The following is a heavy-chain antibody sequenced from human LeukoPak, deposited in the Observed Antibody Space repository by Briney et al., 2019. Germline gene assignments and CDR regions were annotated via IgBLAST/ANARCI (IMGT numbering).Heavy chain of an antibody. Sequence: SETLSLTCAVYGGSFSGYYWSWIRQPPGEGREWIGEINQSGSTNYNPSLKSRVTISVDTSKNQFSLKLSSVTAADTAVYYCARAGIVVVPAAMPQYWGQGTLVTVSS. J-gene: IGHJ4*02. CDR1: GGSFSGYY. D-gene: IGHD2-2*01. CDR3: ARAGIVVVPAAMPQY. CDR2: INQSGST. V-gene: IGHV4-34*01.